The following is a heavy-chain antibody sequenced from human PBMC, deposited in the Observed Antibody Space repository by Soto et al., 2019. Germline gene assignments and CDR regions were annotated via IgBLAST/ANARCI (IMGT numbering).Heavy chain of an antibody. V-gene: IGHV3-21*01. CDR1: GFSFSKYK. D-gene: IGHD3-9*01. CDR3: SRDFIYDILTEGFDP. Sequence: GGSLRLSCAASGFSFSKYKMNWVRQAPGKGLEWVSSITGDSSCTYYADSVKGRFTISRDNANNSLYLEMNSLGAEDTAMYYCSRDFIYDILTEGFDPWGQGTLVTVSS. J-gene: IGHJ5*02. CDR2: ITGDSSCT.